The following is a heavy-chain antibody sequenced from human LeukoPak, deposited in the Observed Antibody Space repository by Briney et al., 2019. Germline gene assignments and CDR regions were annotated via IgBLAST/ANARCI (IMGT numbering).Heavy chain of an antibody. D-gene: IGHD3-9*01. J-gene: IGHJ4*02. Sequence: SVKVSCRASGGTFSSYAISWVRQAPGQGLEWMGGIIPIFGTANYAQKFQGRVTITADESTSTAYMELSSLRSEDTAVYYCARDYYDILTGYYNPSGNDYWGQGTLVTVSS. CDR2: IIPIFGTA. CDR3: ARDYYDILTGYYNPSGNDY. V-gene: IGHV1-69*01. CDR1: GGTFSSYA.